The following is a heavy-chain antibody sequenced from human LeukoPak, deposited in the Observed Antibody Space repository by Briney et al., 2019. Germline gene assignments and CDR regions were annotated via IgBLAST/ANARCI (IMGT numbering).Heavy chain of an antibody. D-gene: IGHD4-23*01. CDR3: AKGLSGGGQRGYFDY. J-gene: IGHJ4*02. Sequence: QPGRSLRLSCAASGFTFSSYAIHWVRQAPGKGLEWVAVISNDGSNKYYADSVKGRFTISRDNSKNTLYLQMNSLRAEDTAVYYCAKGLSGGGQRGYFDYWGQGTLVTVSS. V-gene: IGHV3-30*04. CDR1: GFTFSSYA. CDR2: ISNDGSNK.